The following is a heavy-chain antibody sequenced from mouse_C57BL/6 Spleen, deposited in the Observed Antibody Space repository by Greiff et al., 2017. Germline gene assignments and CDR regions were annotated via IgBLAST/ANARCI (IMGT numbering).Heavy chain of an antibody. CDR2: IHPNSGST. CDR1: GYTFTSYW. Sequence: VQLQQPGAELVKPGASVKLSCKASGYTFTSYWMHWVKQRPGQGLEWIGMIHPNSGSTNYNEKFKSKATLTVDKSSSTAYMQLSSLTSEDSAVYYCARLGYYGSSSYYFDYWGQGTTLTVSS. J-gene: IGHJ2*01. D-gene: IGHD1-1*01. CDR3: ARLGYYGSSSYYFDY. V-gene: IGHV1-64*01.